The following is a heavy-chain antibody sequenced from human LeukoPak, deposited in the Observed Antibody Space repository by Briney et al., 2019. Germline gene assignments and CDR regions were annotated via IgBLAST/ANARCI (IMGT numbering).Heavy chain of an antibody. CDR1: GFTFSNAW. J-gene: IGHJ3*02. Sequence: PGGSLRLSCAASGFTFSNAWMNWVRQAPGKGLEWVGRTKSKTYGGTTDYAAPVKGRFTISRDDSKKTLYLQMSSLKTEDTAVYYCTTEGYGDAFDIWGQGTMVTVSS. CDR2: TKSKTYGGTT. D-gene: IGHD5-18*01. CDR3: TTEGYGDAFDI. V-gene: IGHV3-15*07.